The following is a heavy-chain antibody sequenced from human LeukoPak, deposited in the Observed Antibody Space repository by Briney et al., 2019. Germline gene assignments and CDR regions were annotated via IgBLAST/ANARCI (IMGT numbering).Heavy chain of an antibody. CDR3: ARTPLLALPMIVVVSTEYYFDY. CDR2: ISAYNGNT. J-gene: IGHJ4*02. CDR1: GYTFTSYG. D-gene: IGHD3-22*01. Sequence: ASVKVSCKASGYTFTSYGISWVRQAPGQGLEWMGWISAYNGNTNYAQKLQGRVTMTTDTSTSTAYMELRSLRSDDTAVYYCARTPLLALPMIVVVSTEYYFDYWGQGTLVTVSS. V-gene: IGHV1-18*01.